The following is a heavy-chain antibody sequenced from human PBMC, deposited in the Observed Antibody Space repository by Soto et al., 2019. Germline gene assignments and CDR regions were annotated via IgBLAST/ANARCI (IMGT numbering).Heavy chain of an antibody. J-gene: IGHJ4*02. D-gene: IGHD3-22*01. Sequence: ASVKVSCKASGYTFTSYYMHWVRQAPGQGLEWMGIINPSGGSTRYAQKFQGRVTMTRDTSTSTVYMELSSLRSEDTAVYYCARGLIYDSSGYYFDYWGQGTLVHRLL. CDR3: ARGLIYDSSGYYFDY. V-gene: IGHV1-46*01. CDR2: INPSGGST. CDR1: GYTFTSYY.